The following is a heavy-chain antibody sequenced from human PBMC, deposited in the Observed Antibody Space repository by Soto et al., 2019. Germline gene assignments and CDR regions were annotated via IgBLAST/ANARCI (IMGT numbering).Heavy chain of an antibody. CDR2: ISYDGSNK. CDR1: GFTFSSYG. J-gene: IGHJ6*02. CDR3: AKGIAAAGTIYYYGMDV. D-gene: IGHD6-13*01. Sequence: GGSLRLSCAASGFTFSSYGMHWVRQAPGKGLEWVAVISYDGSNKYYADSVKGRFTISRDNSKNTLYLQMNSLRAEDTAVYYCAKGIAAAGTIYYYGMDVWGQGTTVTVSS. V-gene: IGHV3-30*18.